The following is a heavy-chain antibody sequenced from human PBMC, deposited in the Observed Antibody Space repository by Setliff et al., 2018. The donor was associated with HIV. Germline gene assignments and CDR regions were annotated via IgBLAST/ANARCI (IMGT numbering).Heavy chain of an antibody. Sequence: ASVKVSCKASGYTFTSYDINWVRQATGQGLEWMGWMNPNSGNTGYAQKFQGGVTMTRNTSISTAYMELSSLRSEDTAVYYCARRITGLDAFDIWGQGTMATVSS. V-gene: IGHV1-8*02. CDR1: GYTFTSYD. CDR3: ARRITGLDAFDI. D-gene: IGHD2-8*02. J-gene: IGHJ3*02. CDR2: MNPNSGNT.